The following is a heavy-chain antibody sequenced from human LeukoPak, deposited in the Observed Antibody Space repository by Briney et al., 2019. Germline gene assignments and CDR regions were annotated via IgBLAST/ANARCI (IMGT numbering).Heavy chain of an antibody. V-gene: IGHV1-3*01. CDR3: AKDRLFGGASEYFQH. CDR2: INAGNGNT. D-gene: IGHD2-15*01. J-gene: IGHJ1*01. Sequence: GASVNVSCKASGYTFTSYAMHWVRQAPGQRLEWMGWINAGNGNTKYSQKFQGRVTITRDTSASTAYMELSSLRSEDTAVYYCAKDRLFGGASEYFQHWGQGTLVTVSS. CDR1: GYTFTSYA.